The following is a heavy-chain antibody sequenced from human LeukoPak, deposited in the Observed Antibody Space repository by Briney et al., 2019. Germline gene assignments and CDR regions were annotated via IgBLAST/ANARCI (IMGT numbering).Heavy chain of an antibody. CDR1: GYTFTSYA. V-gene: IGHV7-4-1*02. Sequence: ASVKVSCKASGYTFTSYAMNWVRQAPGQGLEWMGWINTNTGNPTYAQGFTGRFVFSLDTSVSTAYLQISSLKAEDTAVYYCAGKPTGYGDYNYYGMDVWGQGTTVTVSS. CDR3: AGKPTGYGDYNYYGMDV. J-gene: IGHJ6*02. CDR2: INTNTGNP. D-gene: IGHD4-17*01.